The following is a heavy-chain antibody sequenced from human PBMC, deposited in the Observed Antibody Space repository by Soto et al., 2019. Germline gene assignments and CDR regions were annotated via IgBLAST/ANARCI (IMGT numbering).Heavy chain of an antibody. J-gene: IGHJ4*02. CDR1: GGSFSGYY. CDR3: ARGFYSSALLSSYTKFDS. D-gene: IGHD6-6*01. CDR2: INHSGNT. Sequence: SETLSLTCAVYGGSFSGYYWTWIRQPPGKGLEWIGEINHSGNTNYNPSLKSRVTISLDMSKNQFSLKLRSVTAADTAVYYCARGFYSSALLSSYTKFDSWDQGALVTVSS. V-gene: IGHV4-34*01.